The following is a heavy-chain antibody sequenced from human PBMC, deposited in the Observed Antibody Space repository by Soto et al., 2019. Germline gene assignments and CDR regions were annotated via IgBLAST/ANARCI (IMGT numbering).Heavy chain of an antibody. CDR2: IKEDGSEK. D-gene: IGHD3-3*01. CDR1: GFTFSSYW. J-gene: IGHJ4*02. V-gene: IGHV3-7*05. Sequence: GGSLRLSCAASGFTFSSYWMSRVRQAPGKGLEWVANIKEDGSEKYYVDSVKGRFTISRDNAKNSLYLQMNSLRAEDTAVYYCARCHNFWSGYYSDYWGQGTLVTVSS. CDR3: ARCHNFWSGYYSDY.